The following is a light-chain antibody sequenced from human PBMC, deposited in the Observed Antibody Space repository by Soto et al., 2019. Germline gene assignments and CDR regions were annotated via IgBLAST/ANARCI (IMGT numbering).Light chain of an antibody. CDR3: QQRSNWSIT. CDR1: QTISSS. Sequence: EIVLTQSPATLSLSPGERVSLSCRASQTISSSLAWYQQRPGQAPRLLIYDAYNRATGIPPRFSGSGSGTDFTLTISSLEPEDFAVYYCQQRSNWSITFGQGTRLEIK. V-gene: IGKV3-11*01. CDR2: DAY. J-gene: IGKJ5*01.